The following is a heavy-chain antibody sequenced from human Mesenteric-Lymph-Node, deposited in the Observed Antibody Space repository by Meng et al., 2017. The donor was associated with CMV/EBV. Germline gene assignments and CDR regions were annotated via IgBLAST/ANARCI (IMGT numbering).Heavy chain of an antibody. CDR1: GYTFDNYD. J-gene: IGHJ4*02. CDR3: ARGSWSGYSRKYYFDY. CDR2: MNPNTGDT. V-gene: IGHV1-8*01. Sequence: ASVKVSCKASGYTFDNYDIQWVRRATGQGLEWMGWMNPNTGDTGYAQKFQGRVTMTRNRSINTAYMELSSLRSEDTAVYYCARGSWSGYSRKYYFDYWGQGTLVTVSS. D-gene: IGHD3-3*01.